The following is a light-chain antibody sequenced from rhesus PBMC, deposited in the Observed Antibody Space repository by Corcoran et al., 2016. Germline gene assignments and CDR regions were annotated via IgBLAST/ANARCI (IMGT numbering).Light chain of an antibody. J-gene: IGKJ1*01. CDR3: QQYSNWPRT. Sequence: EIVMTQSPATLSLSPGERATLSCRASQSVSSSLAWYQQKPGQAPRLLIYGASSRATGIPDRFSGSGFGTEFTLTISSLEPEDFAVYYWQQYSNWPRTFGQGTKVEIK. V-gene: IGKV3-42*03. CDR2: GAS. CDR1: QSVSSS.